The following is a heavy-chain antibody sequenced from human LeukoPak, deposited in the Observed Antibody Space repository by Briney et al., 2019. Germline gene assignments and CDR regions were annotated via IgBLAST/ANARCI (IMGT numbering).Heavy chain of an antibody. V-gene: IGHV3-7*01. J-gene: IGHJ3*02. CDR2: IKQDGSEK. Sequence: PGGSLRLSCAASGFTFSSYWMSWVRQAPGKGLEWVANIKQDGSEKYYVDSVKGRFTISRGNAKNSLYLQMNSLRAEDTAVYYCARSRITIFGVVNDAFDIWGQGTMVTVSS. D-gene: IGHD3-3*01. CDR3: ARSRITIFGVVNDAFDI. CDR1: GFTFSSYW.